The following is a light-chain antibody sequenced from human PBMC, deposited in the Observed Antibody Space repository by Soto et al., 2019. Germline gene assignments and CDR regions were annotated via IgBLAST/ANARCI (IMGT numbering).Light chain of an antibody. Sequence: TQFQGTLPCPPGGEPTLSSRPVQGIATATLAWYQQRPGQAPRLLVSGTSTRATGIPDRFGGSGSGTDFSLTISRLEPEDVAVYYCQHYGTSPFTFGPGTKVHIK. CDR3: QHYGTSPFT. CDR1: QGIATAT. CDR2: GTS. J-gene: IGKJ3*01. V-gene: IGKV3-20*01.